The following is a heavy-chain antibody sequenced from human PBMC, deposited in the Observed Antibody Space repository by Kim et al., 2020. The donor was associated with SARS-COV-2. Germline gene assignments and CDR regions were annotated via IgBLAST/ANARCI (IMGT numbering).Heavy chain of an antibody. V-gene: IGHV3-9*01. Sequence: GGSLRLSCAASGFTFDDYAMRWVRQAPGKGLEWVSGISWNGGSIGYADSVKGRFTISRDNAKNSLYLQMNSLRAEDTALYDCASVTTSYSYYGMDVWGQGTPVTVSS. J-gene: IGHJ6*02. D-gene: IGHD4-17*01. CDR2: ISWNGGSI. CDR1: GFTFDDYA. CDR3: ASVTTSYSYYGMDV.